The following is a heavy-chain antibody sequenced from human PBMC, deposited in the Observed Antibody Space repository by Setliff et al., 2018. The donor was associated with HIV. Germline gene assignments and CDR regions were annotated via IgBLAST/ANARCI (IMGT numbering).Heavy chain of an antibody. CDR2: IIPIFGTA. V-gene: IGHV1-69*05. Sequence: ASVKVSCKVSGYTLTELSMHWVRQAPGQGLEWMGGIIPIFGTANYAQKFQGRVTITTDESASTAYMELSSLRSEDTAVYYCARDSSDTAMVIGRSFDYWGQGTLVTVSS. CDR3: ARDSSDTAMVIGRSFDY. J-gene: IGHJ4*02. CDR1: GYTLTELS. D-gene: IGHD5-18*01.